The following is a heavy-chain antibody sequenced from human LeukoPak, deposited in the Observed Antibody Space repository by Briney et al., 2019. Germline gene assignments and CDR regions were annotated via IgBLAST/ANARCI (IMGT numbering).Heavy chain of an antibody. CDR1: GFTFSNFW. CDR2: INREGTTT. Sequence: HPGGSLRLSCAASGFTFSNFWMYSVRQAPGKGLVWVSRINREGTTTVYAASVKGRFTISRDNAKSTLYLQINSLRVEDTAVYYCARDSYTSPDYWGQGTLVTVSA. J-gene: IGHJ4*02. CDR3: ARDSYTSPDY. D-gene: IGHD2-2*01. V-gene: IGHV3-74*01.